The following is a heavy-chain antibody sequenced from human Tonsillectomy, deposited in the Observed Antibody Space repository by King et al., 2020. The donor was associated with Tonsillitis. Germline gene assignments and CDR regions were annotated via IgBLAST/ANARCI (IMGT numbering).Heavy chain of an antibody. Sequence: QLVQSGAEVKKPGCSVKVSCKASGGTFSSYAISWVRQAPGQGLEWMGGIIPILGTANYAQKFQGRVTVTADKSTSTAYMELSSLRSGDTAVYYCARGVRSNYYYMDVWGKGTTVTVSS. V-gene: IGHV1-69*06. D-gene: IGHD1-14*01. CDR2: IIPILGTA. CDR3: ARGVRSNYYYMDV. J-gene: IGHJ6*03. CDR1: GGTFSSYA.